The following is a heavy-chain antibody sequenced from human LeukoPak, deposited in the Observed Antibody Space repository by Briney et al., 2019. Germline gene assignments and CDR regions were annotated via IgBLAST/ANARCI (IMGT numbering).Heavy chain of an antibody. J-gene: IGHJ4*02. D-gene: IGHD3-22*01. V-gene: IGHV4-61*01. Sequence: SETLSLTCTVSGGSVSSGSYYWSWIRQPPGKGLEWIGYIYYSGCTNYNPSLKSRVTISVDTSKNQFSLKLSSMTAADTAVYYCARELGYYDSSALGYFDCWGQGILVTVSS. CDR1: GGSVSSGSYY. CDR2: IYYSGCT. CDR3: ARELGYYDSSALGYFDC.